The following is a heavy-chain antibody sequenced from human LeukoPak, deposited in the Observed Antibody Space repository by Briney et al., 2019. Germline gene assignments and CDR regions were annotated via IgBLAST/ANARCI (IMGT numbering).Heavy chain of an antibody. CDR2: INHSGST. D-gene: IGHD3-22*01. CDR1: GGFFSDHY. CDR3: AREAADYYDSSGYIDY. V-gene: IGHV4-34*01. Sequence: SETLSLTCAVYGGFFSDHYWSWIRQPPGKGLEWIGEINHSGSTTYNPSLKSRVIILVDTSKNQFSLKLSSVTAADTAVYYCAREAADYYDSSGYIDYWGQGTLVTVSS. J-gene: IGHJ4*02.